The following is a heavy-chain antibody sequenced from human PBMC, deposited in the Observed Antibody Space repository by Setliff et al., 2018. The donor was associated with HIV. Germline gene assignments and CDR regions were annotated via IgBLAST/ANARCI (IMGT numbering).Heavy chain of an antibody. D-gene: IGHD2-15*01. J-gene: IGHJ4*02. Sequence: ASVKVSCKASGYTFTGYYMHWVRQAPGQGLEWMGRINPNSGGTNSAQKFQGRVTMTRDTSSTTAYMELSTLRSDDTALYYCARDLIRITPHGDLPFWGQGTLVTVS. CDR2: INPNSGGT. CDR1: GYTFTGYY. CDR3: ARDLIRITPHGDLPF. V-gene: IGHV1-2*06.